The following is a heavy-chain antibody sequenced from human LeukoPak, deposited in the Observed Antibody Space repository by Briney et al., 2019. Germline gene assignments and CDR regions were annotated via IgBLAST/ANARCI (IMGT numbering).Heavy chain of an antibody. J-gene: IGHJ4*02. V-gene: IGHV4-34*01. Sequence: PSETLSLTCAVYGGSFSGYYWSWIRQPPGKGREWIGEINHSGSTNYNPSLKSRVTISVDTSKNQFSLKLSSVTAADTAVYYCARDSITIFGVVTRFDYWGQGTLVTVSS. CDR3: ARDSITIFGVVTRFDY. CDR1: GGSFSGYY. CDR2: INHSGST. D-gene: IGHD3-3*01.